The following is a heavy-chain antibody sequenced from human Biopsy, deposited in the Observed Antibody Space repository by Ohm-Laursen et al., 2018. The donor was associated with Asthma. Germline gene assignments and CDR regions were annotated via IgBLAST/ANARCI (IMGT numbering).Heavy chain of an antibody. D-gene: IGHD3-3*02. CDR3: ARTFHFWSPYHAEHYQL. CDR1: RFTYE. Sequence: SLRLSCAASRFTYETHWVRQAPGKGLEWVAVISYDGSSIYYADSVKGRFTISRDNSKNTLSLQMNSLTAEDTAVYYCARTFHFWSPYHAEHYQLWGQGTLVTVSS. V-gene: IGHV3-30*04. J-gene: IGHJ1*01. CDR2: ISYDGSSI.